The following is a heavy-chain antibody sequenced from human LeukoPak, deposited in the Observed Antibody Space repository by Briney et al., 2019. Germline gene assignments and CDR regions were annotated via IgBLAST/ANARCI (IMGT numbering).Heavy chain of an antibody. V-gene: IGHV1-2*02. D-gene: IGHD3-22*01. J-gene: IGHJ4*02. CDR2: INPNSGGT. CDR3: ARDRLHKYYIDSSGYYGVPEY. CDR1: GYTFTGYY. Sequence: ASVKVSCKASGYTFTGYYMHWVRQAPGQGLEWMGWINPNSGGTNYAQKFQGRVTMTRDTSISTAYMELSRLRSEDTAVHYCARDRLHKYYIDSSGYYGVPEYWGRGTLVTVSS.